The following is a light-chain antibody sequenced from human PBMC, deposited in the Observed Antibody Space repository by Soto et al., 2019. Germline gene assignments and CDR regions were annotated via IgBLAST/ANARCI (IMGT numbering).Light chain of an antibody. CDR3: QQYDNYPLT. CDR1: QNIRSS. J-gene: IGKJ4*01. Sequence: EVVMTQSPASLSASPGERVTLSCRASQNIRSSLAWYQQRPGQAPRLLIYGASARATGIPVRFSGSASGTEFTLTISSLQPDDFATYYCQQYDNYPLTFGGGTKVDIK. CDR2: GAS. V-gene: IGKV3-15*01.